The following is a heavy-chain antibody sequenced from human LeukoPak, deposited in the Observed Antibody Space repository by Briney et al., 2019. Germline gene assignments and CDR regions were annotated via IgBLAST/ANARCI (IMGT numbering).Heavy chain of an antibody. CDR2: ISSSGSTI. CDR3: ARDRAVAGLDY. J-gene: IGHJ4*02. V-gene: IGHV3-48*03. CDR1: GFTFSSYE. D-gene: IGHD6-19*01. Sequence: GGSLRLSCAASGFTFSSYEMNWVRQAPGKGLEWVSYISSSGSTIYYADSVKGRFTISRDNSKNTLYLQMNNLRAEDTAVYYCARDRAVAGLDYWGQGTLVTVSS.